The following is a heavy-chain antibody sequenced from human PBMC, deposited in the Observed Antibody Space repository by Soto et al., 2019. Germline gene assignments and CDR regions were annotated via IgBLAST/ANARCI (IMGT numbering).Heavy chain of an antibody. D-gene: IGHD6-13*01. CDR3: ARDRSSSWYSNWFDP. Sequence: PGGSLRLSCAASGFTFSSYWMHWVRQAPGKGLVWVLRINSDGSSTSYADSVKGRFTISRDNAKNTLYLQMNSLRAEDTAVYYCARDRSSSWYSNWFDPWGQGTLVTVSS. CDR1: GFTFSSYW. J-gene: IGHJ5*02. V-gene: IGHV3-74*01. CDR2: INSDGSST.